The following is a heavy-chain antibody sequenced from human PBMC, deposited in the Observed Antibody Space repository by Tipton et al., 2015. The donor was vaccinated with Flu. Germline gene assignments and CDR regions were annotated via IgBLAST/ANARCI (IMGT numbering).Heavy chain of an antibody. CDR3: AREGPYVYGMDV. J-gene: IGHJ6*02. CDR2: VYYTGTT. Sequence: GLVKPSETLSLTCAVSDYSISSGYYWGWVRQSPGKGLEWIGNVYYTGTTQYNPSLQSRLSISIDTSKNQFSLILNSVTAADTAIYYCAREGPYVYGMDVWGQGSAVTVSS. CDR1: DYSISSGYY. D-gene: IGHD3-10*02. V-gene: IGHV4-38-2*02.